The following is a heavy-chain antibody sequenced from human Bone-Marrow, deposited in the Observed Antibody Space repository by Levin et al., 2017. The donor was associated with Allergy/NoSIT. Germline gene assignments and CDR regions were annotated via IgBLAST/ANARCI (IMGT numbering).Heavy chain of an antibody. Sequence: RGESLKISCQGSGFSFTKYWIAWVLQMPGKGLESMGIIYPGDSDTTYGPSIQGQVTLSVDKSISTAYLEWSSLETSDTAMYFCARRWPDYGDVFDMWGQGTMVTVSS. D-gene: IGHD3-16*01. V-gene: IGHV5-51*01. J-gene: IGHJ3*02. CDR2: IYPGDSDT. CDR1: GFSFTKYW. CDR3: ARRWPDYGDVFDM.